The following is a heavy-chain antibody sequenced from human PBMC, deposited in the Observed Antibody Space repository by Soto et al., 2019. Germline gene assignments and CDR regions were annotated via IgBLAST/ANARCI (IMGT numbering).Heavy chain of an antibody. D-gene: IGHD3-16*01. CDR2: IVPTLRLT. Sequence: QVQLVQSGAEVKKPGSSLKVSCETSGGTSTIYTISWVRQAPGQGLQWMGRIVPTLRLTNYAQEFQGRLTITADAPASTAHMELSSLTSEDAAVYYCTTEKYGAGRVGVYYWGQGTLVTVSS. CDR1: GGTSTIYT. J-gene: IGHJ4*02. V-gene: IGHV1-69*02. CDR3: TTEKYGAGRVGVYY.